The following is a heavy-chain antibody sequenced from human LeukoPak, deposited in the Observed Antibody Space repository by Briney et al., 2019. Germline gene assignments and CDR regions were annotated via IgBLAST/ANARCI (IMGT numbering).Heavy chain of an antibody. J-gene: IGHJ3*02. CDR1: GFTYSSHW. V-gene: IGHV3-7*05. D-gene: IGHD2-21*02. CDR3: ARYCGGYCSDPHDAFDI. Sequence: GGSLRLSCVASGFTYSSHWMTLVRQAPGKGLEWVANINQDGSKKYHVDSVEGRFTISRDNAKNSLYLQMNSLRAEDTAVYYCARYCGGYCSDPHDAFDIWGQGTMVTVSS. CDR2: INQDGSKK.